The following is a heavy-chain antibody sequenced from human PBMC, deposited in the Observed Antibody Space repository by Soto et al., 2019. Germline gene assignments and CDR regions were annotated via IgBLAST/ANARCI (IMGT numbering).Heavy chain of an antibody. CDR2: INAGNGNT. J-gene: IGHJ6*03. CDR3: AXLGAARDYYYYYMDV. Sequence: VKVSCKASGYTFTSYAMHWVRQAPGHRLEWMGWINAGNGNTKYSQKFQGRVTITRDSSASTAYMELSSLRSEDTAVYYCAXLGAARDYYYYYMDVWGKGTTVTVSS. CDR1: GYTFTSYA. D-gene: IGHD6-13*01. V-gene: IGHV1-3*01.